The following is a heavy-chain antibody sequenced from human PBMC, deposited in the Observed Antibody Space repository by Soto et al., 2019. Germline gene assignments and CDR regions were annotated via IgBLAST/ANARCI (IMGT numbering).Heavy chain of an antibody. D-gene: IGHD3-22*01. Sequence: PGGSLRLSCAASGFTFSSYAMHWVRQAPGKGLEWVAVISYDGSNKYYADSVKGRFTISRDNSKNTLYLQMNSLRAEDTAVYYCARVGRQRSSGYFDYWGQGTLVTVSS. CDR1: GFTFSSYA. V-gene: IGHV3-30-3*01. J-gene: IGHJ4*02. CDR2: ISYDGSNK. CDR3: ARVGRQRSSGYFDY.